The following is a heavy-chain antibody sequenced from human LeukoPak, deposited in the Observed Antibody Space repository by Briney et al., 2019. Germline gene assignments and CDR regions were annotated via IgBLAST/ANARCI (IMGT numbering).Heavy chain of an antibody. CDR1: GFTFSSYA. CDR3: AKEIMETTYFDS. J-gene: IGHJ4*02. D-gene: IGHD4-17*01. CDR2: ISHNAAKT. V-gene: IGHV3-23*01. Sequence: GGSLRLSCAASGFTFSSYAMSWVRQAPGKGLQWVSAISHNAAKTYYADSAKGRFTISRDSSKNTLYLQMNSLRAEDTAVYYCAKEIMETTYFDSWGQGTLVTVSS.